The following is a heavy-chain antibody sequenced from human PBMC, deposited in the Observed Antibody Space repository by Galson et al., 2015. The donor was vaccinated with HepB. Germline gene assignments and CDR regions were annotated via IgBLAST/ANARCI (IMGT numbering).Heavy chain of an antibody. CDR3: AHTSWFGESYYYYYYMDV. J-gene: IGHJ6*03. Sequence: PALVKPTQTLTLTCTFSGFSLSTSGVGVGWIRQPPGKALEWLALIYWNDDKRYSPSLKSRLTITKDTSKNQVVLTMTNMDPVDTATYYCAHTSWFGESYYYYYYMDVWGKGTTVTVSS. V-gene: IGHV2-5*01. D-gene: IGHD3-10*01. CDR2: IYWNDDK. CDR1: GFSLSTSGVG.